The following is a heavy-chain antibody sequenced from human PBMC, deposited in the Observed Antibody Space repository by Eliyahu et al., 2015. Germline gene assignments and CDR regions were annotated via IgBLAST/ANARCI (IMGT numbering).Heavy chain of an antibody. Sequence: QVQLVQSGAEVKKPGSSVKVSCKASGGTFTSYAVSWVRRAPGQGLEWMGGIIPTFGTANDARKFQGRVTITTDESTSTSYMELSSLRSEDTAVYYCARGARAVSMVRGVTYYHYQGLDVWGQGTTVTVS. CDR1: GGTFTSYA. D-gene: IGHD3-10*01. J-gene: IGHJ6*02. V-gene: IGHV1-69*05. CDR2: IIPTFGTA. CDR3: ARGARAVSMVRGVTYYHYQGLDV.